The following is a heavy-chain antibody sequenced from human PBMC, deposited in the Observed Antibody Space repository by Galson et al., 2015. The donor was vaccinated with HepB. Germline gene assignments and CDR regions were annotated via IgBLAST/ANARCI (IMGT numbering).Heavy chain of an antibody. CDR1: GGTFRTYA. CDR2: IIPIFHTT. Sequence: SVKVSCKASGGTFRTYAISWVRQAPGQGLEWMGGIIPIFHTTNYALKFQGRVTITADESTNTAYMELNSLRSEDTAVYYCARASVAGRFYFDYWGQGTLVTVSS. D-gene: IGHD6-19*01. J-gene: IGHJ4*02. V-gene: IGHV1-69*13. CDR3: ARASVAGRFYFDY.